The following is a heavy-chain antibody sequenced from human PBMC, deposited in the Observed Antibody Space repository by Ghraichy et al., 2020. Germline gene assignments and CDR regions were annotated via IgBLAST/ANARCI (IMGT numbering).Heavy chain of an antibody. J-gene: IGHJ1*01. Sequence: SETLSLTCAVYGGSFSGYYWSWIRQPPGKGLEWIGEINHSGSTHYNPSLKSRVTISVDTSKNQFSLKLSSVTAADTAVYYCARGAYCGGDCYSAYFQHWGQGTLVTVSS. D-gene: IGHD2-21*02. V-gene: IGHV4-34*01. CDR3: ARGAYCGGDCYSAYFQH. CDR1: GGSFSGYY. CDR2: INHSGST.